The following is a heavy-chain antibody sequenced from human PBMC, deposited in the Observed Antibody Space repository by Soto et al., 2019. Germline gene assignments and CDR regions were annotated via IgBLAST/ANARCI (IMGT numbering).Heavy chain of an antibody. V-gene: IGHV4-61*01. J-gene: IGHJ2*01. D-gene: IGHD7-27*01. Sequence: QVQLQESGTGQVKPSETLFLTCTVSGGSVSSGTYYWSWIRQPAGKGLEWMGYIYRGSPNYNPSLESRATISVDTSRTQFSLMLSSVTAADTAVYYCSRDQGLGAVYFALWGLGTLVTVSS. CDR2: IYRGSP. CDR1: GGSVSSGTYY. CDR3: SRDQGLGAVYFAL.